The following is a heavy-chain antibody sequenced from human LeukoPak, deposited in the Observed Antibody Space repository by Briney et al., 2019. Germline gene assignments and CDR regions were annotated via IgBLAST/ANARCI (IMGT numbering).Heavy chain of an antibody. CDR3: ARDRGSWYGVFDY. CDR1: GGTFSSYA. V-gene: IGHV1-69*05. Sequence: ASVKVSCKASGGTFSSYAISWVRQAPGRGLEWMGGIIPIFGTANYAQKFQGRVTITTDESTSTAYMELSSLRSEDTAVYYCARDRGSWYGVFDYWGQRTLVTVSS. J-gene: IGHJ4*02. CDR2: IIPIFGTA. D-gene: IGHD6-13*01.